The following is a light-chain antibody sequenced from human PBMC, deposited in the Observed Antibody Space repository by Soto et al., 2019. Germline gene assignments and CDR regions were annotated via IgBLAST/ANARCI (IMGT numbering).Light chain of an antibody. V-gene: IGKV3-20*01. CDR1: QSVSSSR. CDR3: HQYDSWT. J-gene: IGKJ1*01. Sequence: EIVMTQSPYTLSVSPGEGATLCCRASQSVSSSRLAWYRKKPGQAPRLLIYGASSRATGIPDRFSGSGSGTDFTLTISRMEPEDFAVYYCHQYDSWTFGQGTKVDIK. CDR2: GAS.